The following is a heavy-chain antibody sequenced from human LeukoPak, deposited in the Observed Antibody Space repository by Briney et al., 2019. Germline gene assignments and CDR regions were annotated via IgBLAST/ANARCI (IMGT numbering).Heavy chain of an antibody. V-gene: IGHV3-30*02. Sequence: PGGSLRLSCAASGFTFSSYGMHWVRQAPGKGLEWVAFIRYDGSNKYYADSVKGRFTISRDNSKNTLYLQMNSLRAEDTAVYYCARGDYYDSSGYLGFRYWGQGTLVTVSS. CDR3: ARGDYYDSSGYLGFRY. CDR1: GFTFSSYG. CDR2: IRYDGSNK. D-gene: IGHD3-22*01. J-gene: IGHJ4*02.